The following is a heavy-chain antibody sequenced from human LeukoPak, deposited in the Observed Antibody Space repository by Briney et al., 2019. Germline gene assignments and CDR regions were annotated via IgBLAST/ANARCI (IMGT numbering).Heavy chain of an antibody. V-gene: IGHV3-30*18. CDR1: GFTFSSYG. CDR3: AKDPAGAPEYYFDY. CDR2: ISYDGSNK. D-gene: IGHD1-14*01. J-gene: IGHJ4*02. Sequence: GSLRLSCAASGFTFSSYGMHWVRQAPGKGLEWVAVISYDGSNKYYADSVKGRFTISRDNSKNTLYLQMNSLRAEDTAAYYCAKDPAGAPEYYFDYWGQGTLVTVSS.